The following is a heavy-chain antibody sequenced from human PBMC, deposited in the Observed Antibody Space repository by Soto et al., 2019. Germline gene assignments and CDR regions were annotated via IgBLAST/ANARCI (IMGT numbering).Heavy chain of an antibody. CDR3: AKALYGLGNPCGY. Sequence: QPGGSLRLSCAVSGFTFSNFAMSWVRQAPGKGLEWVSAISGSAGSTYYADSVKGRFTISRDNSKNTLYLQMNSLRAEDTAVYYCAKALYGLGNPCGYWGQGTLVTVSS. V-gene: IGHV3-23*01. CDR1: GFTFSNFA. CDR2: ISGSAGST. D-gene: IGHD3-10*01. J-gene: IGHJ4*02.